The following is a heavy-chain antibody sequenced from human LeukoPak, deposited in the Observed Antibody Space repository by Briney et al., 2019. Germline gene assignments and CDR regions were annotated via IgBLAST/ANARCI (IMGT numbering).Heavy chain of an antibody. CDR3: AKDSSHYRGSSDY. CDR1: GFTFSGFW. Sequence: GGSLRLSCAVSGFTFSGFWMSWSRQAPGKGLEWVASINSDGSEGYYADVVKGRFTISRDNAKNSLYLQINSLRAEDTAVYYCAKDSSHYRGSSDYWGQGTLVTVSS. D-gene: IGHD6-6*01. CDR2: INSDGSEG. J-gene: IGHJ4*02. V-gene: IGHV3-7*03.